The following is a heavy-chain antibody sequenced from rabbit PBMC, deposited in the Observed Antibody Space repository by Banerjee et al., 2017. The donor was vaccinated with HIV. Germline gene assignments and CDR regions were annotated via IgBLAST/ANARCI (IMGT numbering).Heavy chain of an antibody. CDR1: GFSFSNKYV. D-gene: IGHD1-1*01. CDR3: ARGDTGSRHSPFNL. Sequence: QSLEESGGDLVKPGASLTLTCTASGFSFSNKYVMWWVRQAPGKGLEWIACIYPDDDSTDYASWVSGRFTISLDNAQNTVFLQMTSLTAADTATYFCARGDTGSRHSPFNLWGPGTLVTVS. J-gene: IGHJ4*01. V-gene: IGHV1S40*01. CDR2: IYPDDDST.